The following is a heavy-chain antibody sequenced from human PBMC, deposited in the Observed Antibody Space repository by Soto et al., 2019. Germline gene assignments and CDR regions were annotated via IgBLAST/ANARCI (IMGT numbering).Heavy chain of an antibody. D-gene: IGHD3-22*01. V-gene: IGHV1-46*01. CDR2: IDPSGNGT. CDR3: AINYYDSSAYLY. CDR1: GHTLINYY. J-gene: IGHJ4*02. Sequence: QVQLVQSGAEVKKPGASVKVSCKASGHTLINYYMHWVRQAPGQGLDWLGKIDPSGNGTSYAERLQGRITLTSDTYTNTVYVELSSLRSEDTAIYYCAINYYDSSAYLYWGQGTLVTVSS.